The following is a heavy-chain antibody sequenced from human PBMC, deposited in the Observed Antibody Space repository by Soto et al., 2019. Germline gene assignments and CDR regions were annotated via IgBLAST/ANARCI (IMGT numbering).Heavy chain of an antibody. Sequence: GESLKISCKGSGYSFTSYWIAWVRQMPGKGLEWMGIIYPGTSDIRYSPSCRGHVTISADEAVSTAYLQWSSLKASDTAMYYCARQLSHICDSWGQGTLVTVSS. J-gene: IGHJ4*02. V-gene: IGHV5-51*01. CDR1: GYSFTSYW. CDR2: IYPGTSDI. CDR3: ARQLSHICDS. D-gene: IGHD3-3*02.